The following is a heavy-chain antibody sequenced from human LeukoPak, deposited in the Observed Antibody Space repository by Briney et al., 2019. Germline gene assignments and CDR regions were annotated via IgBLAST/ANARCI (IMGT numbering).Heavy chain of an antibody. CDR1: EFSFSNYW. V-gene: IGHV3-7*05. CDR3: ATASRSGPKAY. Sequence: GGSLRLSCAVFEFSFSNYWMSWVRQAPGRGLEWVAIIKQDGSEKYYVDSVKGRFTISRDNAQNSLYLQMSSLRAEGTAVYYCATASRSGPKAYWGQGTLVTVSS. J-gene: IGHJ4*02. D-gene: IGHD6-19*01. CDR2: IKQDGSEK.